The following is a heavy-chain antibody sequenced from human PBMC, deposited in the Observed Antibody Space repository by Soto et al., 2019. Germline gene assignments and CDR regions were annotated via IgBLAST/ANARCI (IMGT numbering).Heavy chain of an antibody. CDR1: GFTFSSYA. CDR3: AKDPSDYYDSSGYYPPGYGMDV. Sequence: GGSLRLSCAASGFTFSSYAMSWVRQAPGKGLERVSAISGSGGGTYYADSVKGRFTISRDNSKNTLYLQMNSLRAEDTAVYYCAKDPSDYYDSSGYYPPGYGMDVWGQGTTVTVSS. CDR2: ISGSGGGT. D-gene: IGHD3-22*01. V-gene: IGHV3-23*01. J-gene: IGHJ6*02.